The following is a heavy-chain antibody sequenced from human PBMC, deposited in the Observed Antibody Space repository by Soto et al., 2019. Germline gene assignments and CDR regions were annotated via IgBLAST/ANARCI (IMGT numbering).Heavy chain of an antibody. CDR2: IYPGDSDT. V-gene: IGHV5-51*01. CDR3: ATRKVVAPAFTAFDM. D-gene: IGHD2-15*01. CDR1: GYSFTSYW. J-gene: IGHJ3*02. Sequence: PGESLKISCKGSGYSFTSYWIGWVRQMPGKGPEWMGIIYPGDSDTIYSPSFQGQVTISADKSINTAYLQWSSLKASDTAMYYCATRKVVAPAFTAFDMWGQGTMVTVSS.